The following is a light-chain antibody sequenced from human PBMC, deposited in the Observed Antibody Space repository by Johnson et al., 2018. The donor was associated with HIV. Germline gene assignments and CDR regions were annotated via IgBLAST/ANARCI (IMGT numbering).Light chain of an antibody. V-gene: IGLV1-51*01. CDR2: DNN. Sequence: SVLTQPPSVSAAPGQKVTISCSGSSSNIGDDYVSWYQHLPGTAPKLLIYDNNKRPSGIPDRFSGSKSGTSATLGITGLQTGDEADYYCGTWDNSLGAGAVFGTGTKVTVL. CDR3: GTWDNSLGAGAV. J-gene: IGLJ1*01. CDR1: SSNIGDDY.